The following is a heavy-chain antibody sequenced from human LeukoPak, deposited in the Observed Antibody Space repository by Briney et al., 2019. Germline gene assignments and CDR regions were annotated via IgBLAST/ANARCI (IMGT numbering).Heavy chain of an antibody. CDR1: GFTFSSYA. V-gene: IGHV3-30*07. J-gene: IGHJ4*02. D-gene: IGHD3-3*01. Sequence: GRSLSLSCAAAGFTFSSYAMHWVRQAPGQGLEGVAVISYDGTNKYYAYSVRGRFTISRDNSTNTMDLHMNSLRAEDTAVYYRAREPVVYAEWLLTFHYWGQGTLVTVSS. CDR2: ISYDGTNK. CDR3: AREPVVYAEWLLTFHY.